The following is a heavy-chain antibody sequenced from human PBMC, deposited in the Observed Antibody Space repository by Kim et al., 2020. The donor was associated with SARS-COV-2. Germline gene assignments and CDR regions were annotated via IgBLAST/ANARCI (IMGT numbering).Heavy chain of an antibody. V-gene: IGHV4-38-2*02. Sequence: SETLSLTCSVSGDSFISSDSYWGWIRQPPGRGLEWIGIVFRSGNTHYNPSLKSRVTISIDTSKNQFSLKLSSVTPTDTAVFYCVRVDEVGATTFDYWGQGSLVTVSS. CDR1: GDSFISSDSY. D-gene: IGHD1-26*01. J-gene: IGHJ4*02. CDR2: VFRSGNT. CDR3: VRVDEVGATTFDY.